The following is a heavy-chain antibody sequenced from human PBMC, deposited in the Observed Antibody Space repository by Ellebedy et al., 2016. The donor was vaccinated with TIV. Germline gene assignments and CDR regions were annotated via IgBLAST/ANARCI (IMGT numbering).Heavy chain of an antibody. V-gene: IGHV1-46*01. Sequence: ASVKVPCKVSGYTFTRYYLYWVRQAPGQGLDWMGIINPTSGDSNYAQKFQGRVTMTRDTSTSTVYMELSSLRSEDTAVYYCARGDNYYYDSSGYYYSHWGQGTLVTVSS. D-gene: IGHD3-22*01. CDR1: GYTFTRYY. CDR3: ARGDNYYYDSSGYYYSH. J-gene: IGHJ4*02. CDR2: INPTSGDS.